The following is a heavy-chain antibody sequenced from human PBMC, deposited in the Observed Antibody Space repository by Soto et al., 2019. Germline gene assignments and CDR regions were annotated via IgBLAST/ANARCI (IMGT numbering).Heavy chain of an antibody. V-gene: IGHV4-61*01. CDR3: ARGPAGSYLVDS. CDR1: GGSVSSGSYY. Sequence: KASETLSLTCTVSGGSVSSGSYYWSWIRQPPGKGLEWIGYIYYSGSTNYNPSLKSRVTISVDTSKNQFSLKLSSVTAADTAVYYWARGPAGSYLVDSWGQGTRVTVSS. J-gene: IGHJ3*02. CDR2: IYYSGST. D-gene: IGHD3-10*01.